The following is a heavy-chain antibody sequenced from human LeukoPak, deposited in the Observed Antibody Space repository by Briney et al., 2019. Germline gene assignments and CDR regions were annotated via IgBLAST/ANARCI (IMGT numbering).Heavy chain of an antibody. CDR3: ATSLIWFGELSAPFDY. Sequence: GGSLRLSCAASGFSFSNYAMHWVRQAPGKGLEYVSRISTYGGSTYHANSVKGRFTISRDNSKNTPYLQMGSLRTEDMAVYYCATSLIWFGELSAPFDYWGQGTLVTVSS. J-gene: IGHJ4*02. V-gene: IGHV3-64*01. CDR1: GFSFSNYA. D-gene: IGHD3-10*01. CDR2: ISTYGGST.